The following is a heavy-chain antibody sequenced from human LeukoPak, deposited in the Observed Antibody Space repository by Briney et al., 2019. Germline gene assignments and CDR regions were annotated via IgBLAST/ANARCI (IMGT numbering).Heavy chain of an antibody. CDR2: IYSGGST. Sequence: PGGSLRLSCAASGLSFSSYAMGGVRQAPGMRLEWVSVIYSGGSTYYADSVKGRFTISRDKSKNTVYLQMNSLRFEDTAMYYCARNWFDPWGQGTLVTVSS. CDR3: ARNWFDP. CDR1: GLSFSSYA. J-gene: IGHJ5*02. V-gene: IGHV3-53*05.